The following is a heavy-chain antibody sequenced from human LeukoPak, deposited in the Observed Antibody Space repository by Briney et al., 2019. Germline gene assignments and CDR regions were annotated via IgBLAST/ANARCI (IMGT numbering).Heavy chain of an antibody. V-gene: IGHV3-23*01. CDR2: IRADAVTT. J-gene: IGHJ4*02. Sequence: PGGSLRLSCAASGFTFSSYNMNWVRQAPGKGLEWVSGIRADAVTTYYADSVKGRFIISRDNSKNTVYLQMNSLSAEDAAVYYCVKDDGWLQYANWGQGTLVTVSS. D-gene: IGHD5-24*01. CDR3: VKDDGWLQYAN. CDR1: GFTFSSYN.